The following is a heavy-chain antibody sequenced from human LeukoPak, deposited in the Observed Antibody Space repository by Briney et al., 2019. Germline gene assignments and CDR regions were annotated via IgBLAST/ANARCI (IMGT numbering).Heavy chain of an antibody. CDR1: GVSISSSSYY. D-gene: IGHD5-12*01. V-gene: IGHV4-39*07. Sequence: SETLSLTCTVSGVSISSSSYYWGWIRQPPGKGLEWIGSIYYSGSTYYNPSLKSRVTISVDTSKNQFSLKLSSVTAADTAVYYCARDLVATIMMAAFDIWGQGTMVTVSS. CDR3: ARDLVATIMMAAFDI. J-gene: IGHJ3*02. CDR2: IYYSGST.